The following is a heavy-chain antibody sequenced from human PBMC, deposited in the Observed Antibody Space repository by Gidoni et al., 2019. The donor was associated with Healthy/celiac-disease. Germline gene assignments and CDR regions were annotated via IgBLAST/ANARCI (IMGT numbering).Heavy chain of an antibody. J-gene: IGHJ3*02. Sequence: EVQLLESGGGLVQPGGSLRLSCAASGFTFSSYAMSWVRQAPGKGLEWVSAIRGSGGSTYYADSVKGRFTIARDKSKNTLYLKMNSLRAEDTAVYYCAKDHRGGSVRGVDIWGQGTMVTVSS. CDR1: GFTFSSYA. CDR2: IRGSGGST. V-gene: IGHV3-23*01. CDR3: AKDHRGGSVRGVDI. D-gene: IGHD3-10*01.